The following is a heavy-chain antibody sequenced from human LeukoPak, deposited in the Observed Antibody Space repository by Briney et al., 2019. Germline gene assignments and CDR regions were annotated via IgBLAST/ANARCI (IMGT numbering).Heavy chain of an antibody. Sequence: GGSLRLSCAASGFSFSAYWMHWVRHAPGKGLVWVSRINSDGSSTTYADSVKGRFTISRDNAKNTLYLQMNSLRAEDTAVYYCARSLNFDWFVFRYWGQGTLVTVSS. CDR2: INSDGSST. CDR1: GFSFSAYW. V-gene: IGHV3-74*01. J-gene: IGHJ4*02. D-gene: IGHD3-9*01. CDR3: ARSLNFDWFVFRY.